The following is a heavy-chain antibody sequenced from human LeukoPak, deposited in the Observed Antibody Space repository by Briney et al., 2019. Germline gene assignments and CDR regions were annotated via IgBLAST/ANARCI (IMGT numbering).Heavy chain of an antibody. Sequence: GGSLRLSCAASRFTFSSYWMSWVRQGAGKGLEWVANIKQDGSEKYYVDAVKGRFTISRDNAKNSLYLQMNSLRAEDTAVYYCARDANYDYVWGSYPVYWGQGTLVTVSS. D-gene: IGHD3-16*02. V-gene: IGHV3-7*01. CDR2: IKQDGSEK. CDR3: ARDANYDYVWGSYPVY. J-gene: IGHJ4*02. CDR1: RFTFSSYW.